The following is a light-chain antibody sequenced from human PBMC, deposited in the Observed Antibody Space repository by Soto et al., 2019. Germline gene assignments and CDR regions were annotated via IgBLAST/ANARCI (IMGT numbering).Light chain of an antibody. CDR3: QQSNNWPYT. CDR2: GAS. V-gene: IGKV3-15*01. Sequence: EILMTQSPAPLSVSPGERATLSCRASRSVSPNLAWYQQKPGQAPRLLFYGASTRATGIPARFSGSGSGTDFTLTISSLQSEDFAVYYCQQSNNWPYTFGQGTKLEIK. CDR1: RSVSPN. J-gene: IGKJ2*01.